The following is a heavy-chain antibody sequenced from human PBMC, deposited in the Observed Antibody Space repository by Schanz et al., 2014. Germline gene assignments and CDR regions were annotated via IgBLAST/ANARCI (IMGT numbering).Heavy chain of an antibody. Sequence: EVQLVESGGGLAQPGGSLRLSCAASGFTLSNYAMSWVRQAPGKGLEWVSAISGSGGSTYYADSVKGRFTISRDNAKNSLYLQMNSLRAEDTAVYYCARIGGSVFDYWAQGTLVTVSS. D-gene: IGHD3-10*01. CDR1: GFTLSNYA. CDR3: ARIGGSVFDY. V-gene: IGHV3-23*04. J-gene: IGHJ4*02. CDR2: ISGSGGST.